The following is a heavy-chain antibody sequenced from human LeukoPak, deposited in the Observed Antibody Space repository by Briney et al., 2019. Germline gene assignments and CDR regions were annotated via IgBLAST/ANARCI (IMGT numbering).Heavy chain of an antibody. CDR1: GGSISSYY. D-gene: IGHD5-18*01. J-gene: IGHJ4*02. CDR3: ARDYQGGYGDKTVDY. CDR2: IYTSGST. Sequence: PSETLPLTCTVSGGSISSYYWSWIRQPAGKGLEWIGRIYTSGSTNYNPSLKSRVTISVDTSKNQFSLKLSSVTAADTAVYYCARDYQGGYGDKTVDYWGQGTLVTVSS. V-gene: IGHV4-4*07.